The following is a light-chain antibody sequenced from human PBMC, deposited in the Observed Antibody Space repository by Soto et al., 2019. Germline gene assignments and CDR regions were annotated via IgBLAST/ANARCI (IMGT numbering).Light chain of an antibody. CDR2: VVS. CDR3: SLYKSRDPPYV. J-gene: IGLJ1*01. V-gene: IGLV2-14*01. CDR1: SSDVGAYDY. Sequence: QSALTQPASVSGSPGQSITISCTGTSSDVGAYDYVSWYQQHPDKAPKLIIYVVSNRPSGVSNRFSGSKSGNTASLTISGLQAEDEADYYCSLYKSRDPPYVFGTGTKLTVL.